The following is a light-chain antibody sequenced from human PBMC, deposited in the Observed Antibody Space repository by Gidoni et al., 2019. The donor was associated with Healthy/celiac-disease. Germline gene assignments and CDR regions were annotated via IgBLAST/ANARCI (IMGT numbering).Light chain of an antibody. J-gene: IGKJ2*01. CDR1: QSVSSY. CDR2: DAA. V-gene: IGKV3-11*01. CDR3: QQRSNWPL. Sequence: EIVLTQSPATLSLSPGERATLSCRASQSVSSYLAWYQQKPGQAPRLLIYDAANRATGIPARFSGRGSGTDFTLTISSLEPEDVAVYYCQQRSNWPLFGQGTKLEIK.